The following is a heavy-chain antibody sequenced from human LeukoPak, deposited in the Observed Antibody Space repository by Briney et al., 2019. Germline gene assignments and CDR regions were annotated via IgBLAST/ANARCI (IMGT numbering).Heavy chain of an antibody. V-gene: IGHV3-48*01. CDR3: ARDASRDPLVEYFQH. D-gene: IGHD2-21*02. CDR1: GFTFNSYS. Sequence: GGSLRLSCAASGFTFNSYSMNWVRQAPGKGLEWVSYISSSSSTIYYADSVEGRFSISRDNAKNSLYLQMNSLGAEDTAVYYCARDASRDPLVEYFQHWGQGTLVTVSS. J-gene: IGHJ1*01. CDR2: ISSSSSTI.